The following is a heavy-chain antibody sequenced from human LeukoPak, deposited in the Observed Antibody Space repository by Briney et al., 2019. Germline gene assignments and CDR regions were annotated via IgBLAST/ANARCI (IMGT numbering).Heavy chain of an antibody. Sequence: PSETLSLTCTVSGGSISSYYWSWIRQPAGKGLEWIGRIYTSGSTNYSPSLKSRVTISVDTSKNQFSLKLSSVTAADTAVYYCARALLAAAGTPWYFDYWGQGTLVTVSS. CDR3: ARALLAAAGTPWYFDY. D-gene: IGHD6-13*01. CDR1: GGSISSYY. J-gene: IGHJ4*02. CDR2: IYTSGST. V-gene: IGHV4-4*07.